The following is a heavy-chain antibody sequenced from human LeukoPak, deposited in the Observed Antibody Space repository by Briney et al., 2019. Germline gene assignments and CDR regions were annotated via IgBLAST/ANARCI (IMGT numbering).Heavy chain of an antibody. J-gene: IGHJ4*02. CDR1: GGSISSYY. V-gene: IGHV4-4*07. CDR3: SRESGAFCPFGY. D-gene: IGHD1-26*01. CDR2: IYTSGST. Sequence: SETLSLTCTVSGGSISSYYWSWIRQPAGKGLEWIGRIYTSGSTNYNPSLKSRVTMSVDTSKNQLSLKLTSVTAADTAIYYCSRESGAFCPFGYWGQGTLVIVPP.